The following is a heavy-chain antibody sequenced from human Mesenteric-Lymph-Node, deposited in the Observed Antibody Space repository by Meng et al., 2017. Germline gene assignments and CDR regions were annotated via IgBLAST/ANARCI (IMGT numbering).Heavy chain of an antibody. D-gene: IGHD5-12*01. J-gene: IGHJ4*02. CDR1: GFTLSSYS. Sequence: GESLKISCAASGFTLSSYSMNWVRQAPGKGLEWVSGIDYAGRATYYADSVKGRFTISRDNSKNTFYLQMNSLRVEDTAVYHCANVYSPDYWGQGTLVTVSS. CDR3: ANVYSPDY. V-gene: IGHV3-23*01. CDR2: IDYAGRAT.